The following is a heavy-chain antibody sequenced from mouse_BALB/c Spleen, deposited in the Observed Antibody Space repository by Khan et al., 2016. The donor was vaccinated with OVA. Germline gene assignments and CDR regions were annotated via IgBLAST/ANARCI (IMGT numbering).Heavy chain of an antibody. CDR2: INTYTGEP. J-gene: IGHJ4*01. Sequence: QVQLKESGPELKKPGETVKISCKASGHTFTKYGMNWVKQAPGKGLKWMGWINTYTGEPTYADDFNGRFAFSLETSASTAYLQINNLKNEDTATYVCARPPYCAYVMDNWGQGTSVTVSS. V-gene: IGHV9-3-1*01. D-gene: IGHD2-10*01. CDR1: GHTFTKYG. CDR3: ARPPYCAYVMDN.